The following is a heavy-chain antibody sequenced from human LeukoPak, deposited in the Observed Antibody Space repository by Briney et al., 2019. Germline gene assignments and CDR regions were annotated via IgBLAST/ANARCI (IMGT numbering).Heavy chain of an antibody. CDR2: INPNSGGT. V-gene: IGHV1-2*02. CDR3: ARDRSWAIFGVVIMYYFDY. Sequence: GASVKLSCKASGYTFTGYYMHWVRQAPGQGLEWMGWINPNSGGTNYAQKFQGRVTMTRDTSISTAYMELSRLRSDDTAVYYCARDRSWAIFGVVIMYYFDYWGQGTLVTVSA. J-gene: IGHJ4*02. CDR1: GYTFTGYY. D-gene: IGHD3-3*01.